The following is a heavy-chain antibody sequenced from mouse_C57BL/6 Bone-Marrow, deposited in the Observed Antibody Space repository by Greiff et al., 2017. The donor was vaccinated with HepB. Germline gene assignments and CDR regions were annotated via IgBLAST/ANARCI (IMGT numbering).Heavy chain of an antibody. Sequence: QVQLKQPGAELVKPGASVKVSCKASGYTFTSYWMHWVKQRPGQGLEWIGRIHPSDSDTNYNQKFKGKATLTVDKSSSTAYMQLSSLTSEDSAVYYCAIYGNSFYAMDYWGQGTSVTVSS. V-gene: IGHV1-74*01. CDR3: AIYGNSFYAMDY. D-gene: IGHD2-1*01. J-gene: IGHJ4*01. CDR1: GYTFTSYW. CDR2: IHPSDSDT.